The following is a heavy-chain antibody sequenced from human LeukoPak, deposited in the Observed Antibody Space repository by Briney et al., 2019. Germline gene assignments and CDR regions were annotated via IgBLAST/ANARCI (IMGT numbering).Heavy chain of an antibody. CDR1: GFTFSTYG. V-gene: IGHV3-30*18. Sequence: GGSLRLSCAASGFTFSTYGMHWVRQAPGKGLEWEAVISYDGSNKYYADSVKGRFTISRDNSKNTLYLQMNSLRAEDTAVYYCAKDFGSTLYQDYWGQGTLVTVSS. D-gene: IGHD3-16*02. CDR2: ISYDGSNK. J-gene: IGHJ4*02. CDR3: AKDFGSTLYQDY.